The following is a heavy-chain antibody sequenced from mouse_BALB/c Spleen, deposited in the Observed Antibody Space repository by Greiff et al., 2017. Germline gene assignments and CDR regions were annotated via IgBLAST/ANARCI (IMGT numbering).Heavy chain of an antibody. CDR2: ISDGGSYT. J-gene: IGHJ4*01. D-gene: IGHD2-3*01. CDR1: GFTFSDYY. CDR3: ARRDGYYAMDY. V-gene: IGHV5-4*02. Sequence: EVMLVESGGGLVKPGGSLKLSCAASGFTFSDYYMYWVRQTPEKRLEWVATISDGGSYTYYPDSVKGRFTISRDNAKNNLYLQMSSLKSEDTAMYYCARRDGYYAMDYWGQGTSVTVSS.